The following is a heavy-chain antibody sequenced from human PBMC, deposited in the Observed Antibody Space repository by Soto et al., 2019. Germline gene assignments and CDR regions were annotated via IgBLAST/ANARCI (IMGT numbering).Heavy chain of an antibody. D-gene: IGHD6-13*01. CDR1: GFTFGDYA. CDR2: IRSKAYGGTT. Sequence: GGSLRLSCTASGFTFGDYAMSWFRQAPGKGLEWVGFIRSKAYGGTTEYAASVKGRFTISRDDSKSIAYLQMNSLKTEDTAVYYCTRVFGRSGIAGGPVDYWGQGTLVTVSS. CDR3: TRVFGRSGIAGGPVDY. V-gene: IGHV3-49*03. J-gene: IGHJ4*02.